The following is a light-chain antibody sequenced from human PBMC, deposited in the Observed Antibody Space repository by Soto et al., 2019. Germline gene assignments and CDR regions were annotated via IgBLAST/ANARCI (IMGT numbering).Light chain of an antibody. J-gene: IGLJ1*01. CDR1: SSDVGGYNY. CDR2: DVS. V-gene: IGLV2-8*01. Sequence: QSALTQPASVSGSPGQSITISCTGTSSDVGGYNYVSWYQQHPGKAPKLMIYDVSKRPSGVPDRFSGSKSGNTASLTVSGLQAEDEADYYCSSYAGSNNLGVFGTGTKVTVL. CDR3: SSYAGSNNLGV.